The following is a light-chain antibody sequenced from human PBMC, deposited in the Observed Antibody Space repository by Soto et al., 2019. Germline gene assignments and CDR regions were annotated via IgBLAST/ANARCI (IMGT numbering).Light chain of an antibody. CDR3: AAWDDSLNGYV. J-gene: IGLJ1*01. CDR1: SSDIGGYKY. CDR2: EVT. Sequence: QSALTQPASVSGSPGQSITISCTGTSSDIGGYKYVSWYQQHPGKAPKLMIYEVTYRPSGVPDRFSGSKSGTSASLAISGLQSEDEADYYCAAWDDSLNGYVFGTGTKVTVL. V-gene: IGLV2-14*01.